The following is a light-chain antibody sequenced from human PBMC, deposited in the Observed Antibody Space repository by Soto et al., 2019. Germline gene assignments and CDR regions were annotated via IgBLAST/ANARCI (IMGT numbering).Light chain of an antibody. J-gene: IGLJ2*01. V-gene: IGLV2-23*01. Sequence: QSVLTQPASVSGSPGQSITISCTGTSSDVGSYNLVSWYQQHPGKAPKLMIYEGSKRPSGVSNRFSGSKSGNTASLTISGLQAEYEAAYYCCSYAGSSTVVFGGGTKLTVL. CDR1: SSDVGSYNL. CDR2: EGS. CDR3: CSYAGSSTVV.